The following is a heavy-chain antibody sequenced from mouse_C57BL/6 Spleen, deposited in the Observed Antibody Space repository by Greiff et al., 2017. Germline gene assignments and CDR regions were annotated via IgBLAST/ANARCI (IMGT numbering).Heavy chain of an antibody. Sequence: EVKLVESGGGLVKPGGSLKLSCAASGFTFSDSGMHWVRQAPEKGLEWVAYISSGSSTIYYAATVKGRFTISRDNAKNTLFLQMTSLRSEDTAMYYCARGDLYSNYDYYAMDYWGQGTSVTVSS. CDR3: ARGDLYSNYDYYAMDY. V-gene: IGHV5-17*01. J-gene: IGHJ4*01. D-gene: IGHD2-5*01. CDR2: ISSGSSTI. CDR1: GFTFSDSG.